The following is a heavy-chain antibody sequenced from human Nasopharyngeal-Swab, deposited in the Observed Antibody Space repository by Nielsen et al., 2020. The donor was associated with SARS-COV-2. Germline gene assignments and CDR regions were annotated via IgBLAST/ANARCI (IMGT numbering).Heavy chain of an antibody. CDR3: ARDGLDYDFWSAYFMDV. V-gene: IGHV4-34*01. Sequence: SETLSLTCTVYGGSFSGSYWGWIRQPPGKGPEWIAEINHSGSTNYNPSLKSRVIISVDTSKNQFSLKLNSVTAADTAVYYCARDGLDYDFWSAYFMDVWGQGTTVTVSS. CDR2: INHSGST. J-gene: IGHJ6*02. D-gene: IGHD3-3*01. CDR1: GGSFSGSY.